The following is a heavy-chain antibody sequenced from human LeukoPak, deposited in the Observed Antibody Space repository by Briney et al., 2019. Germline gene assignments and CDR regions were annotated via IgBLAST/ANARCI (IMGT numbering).Heavy chain of an antibody. CDR1: GITLSNYG. V-gene: IGHV3-21*01. Sequence: GGSLRLSCAVSGITLSNYGMNWVRQAPGKGLEWVSSISSSSSYIYYADSVKGRFTISRDNAKNSLYLQMNSLRAEDTAVYYCARDLGDSSLAWFDPWGQGTLVTVSS. CDR3: ARDLGDSSLAWFDP. CDR2: ISSSSSYI. D-gene: IGHD6-19*01. J-gene: IGHJ5*02.